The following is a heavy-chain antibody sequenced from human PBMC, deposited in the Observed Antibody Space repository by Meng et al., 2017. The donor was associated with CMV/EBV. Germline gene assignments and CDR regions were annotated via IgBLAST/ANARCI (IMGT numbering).Heavy chain of an antibody. CDR3: AKFDVVVPAAAYFDY. D-gene: IGHD2-2*01. CDR1: GFTFSSYA. V-gene: IGHV3-30-3*02. J-gene: IGHJ4*02. CDR2: ISYDGSNK. Sequence: GESLKISCAASGFTFSSYAMHWVRQAPGKGLEWVAVISYDGSNKYYADSVKGRFTISRDNSKNTLYLQMNSLRAEDTAVYYCAKFDVVVPAAAYFDYWGQGTLVTVSS.